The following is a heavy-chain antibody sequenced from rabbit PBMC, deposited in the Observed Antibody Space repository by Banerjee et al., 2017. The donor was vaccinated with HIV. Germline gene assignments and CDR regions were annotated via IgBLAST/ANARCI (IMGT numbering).Heavy chain of an antibody. J-gene: IGHJ4*01. CDR3: ARDLAGVIGWNFNL. V-gene: IGHV1S45*01. CDR1: GFSFSSYYN. Sequence: QEQLEESGGDLVKPEGSLTITCTASGFSFSSYYNMCWVRQAPGKGLEWIACIYAGSRGSTYYASWAKGRFTISKASWTTVTLQMTSLTAADTASYFCARDLAGVIGWNFNLWGQGTLVTVS. D-gene: IGHD4-1*01. CDR2: IYAGSRGST.